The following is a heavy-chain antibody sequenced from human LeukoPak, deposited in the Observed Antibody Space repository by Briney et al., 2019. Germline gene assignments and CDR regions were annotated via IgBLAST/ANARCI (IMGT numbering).Heavy chain of an antibody. D-gene: IGHD6-13*01. CDR3: ARDQGFAGAAAARWGGDSYGMDV. CDR2: IHYDGPDK. Sequence: PGGSLRLSCAASGFTFSSYGMHWVRQAPGKGLEWVTFIHYDGPDKYYADSVKGRSTISRDNSNNTLYLQMNSLRGEDTALYHCARDQGFAGAAAARWGGDSYGMDVWGQGTTVTVSS. CDR1: GFTFSSYG. J-gene: IGHJ6*02. V-gene: IGHV3-30*02.